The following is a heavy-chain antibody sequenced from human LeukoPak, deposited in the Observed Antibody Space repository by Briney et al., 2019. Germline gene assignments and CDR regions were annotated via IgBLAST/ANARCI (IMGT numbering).Heavy chain of an antibody. V-gene: IGHV3-30*18. CDR3: AKSRTDTAMASYYFDY. D-gene: IGHD5-18*01. Sequence: LPGGSLRLSCAASGFTFSSYGMHWVRQAPGKGLEWVAVISYDGSNKYYADSVKGRFTISRDNSKNTLYLQMNSLRAEDTAVYYCAKSRTDTAMASYYFDYWGQGTLVTVSS. CDR2: ISYDGSNK. J-gene: IGHJ4*02. CDR1: GFTFSSYG.